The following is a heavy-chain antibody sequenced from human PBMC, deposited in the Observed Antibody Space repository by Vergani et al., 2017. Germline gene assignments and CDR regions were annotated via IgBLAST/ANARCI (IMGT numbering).Heavy chain of an antibody. V-gene: IGHV4-4*07. CDR1: GGSISSYY. J-gene: IGHJ6*03. CDR2: IYTSGST. CDR3: ARDFARXSNWNSGYYYYMDV. Sequence: QVQLQESGPGLVKPSETLSLTCTVSGGSISSYYWSWIRQPAGKGLEWIGRIYTSGSTNYNPSLKSRVTMSVDTSKNQFSLKLSSVTAADTAVYYCARDFARXSNWNSGYYYYMDVWGKGTTVTVSS. D-gene: IGHD1-7*01.